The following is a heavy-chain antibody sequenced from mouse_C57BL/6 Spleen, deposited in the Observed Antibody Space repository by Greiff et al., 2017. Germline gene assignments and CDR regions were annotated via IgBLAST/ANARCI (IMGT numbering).Heavy chain of an antibody. CDR2: IDPENGDT. J-gene: IGHJ2*01. CDR3: TGVGTDY. D-gene: IGHD4-1*01. CDR1: GFNIKDDY. V-gene: IGHV14-4*01. Sequence: EVQLQQSGAELVRPGASVKLSCTASGFNIKDDYMHWVKQRPEQGLEWIGWIDPENGDTEYASKFQGKATITADTSSNTAYLQLSSLTSEDTAVYYCTGVGTDYWGQGTTLTVSS.